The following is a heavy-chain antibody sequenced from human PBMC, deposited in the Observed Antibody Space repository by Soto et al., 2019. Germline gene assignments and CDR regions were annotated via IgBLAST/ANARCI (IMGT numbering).Heavy chain of an antibody. Sequence: QVQLQESGPGLVKPSETLSLTCTVSGGSISGYYWTWIRQPAGKGLEWIGRKHTSGTTNYNPSLTSRVTMSIDTSTNQFSLNLSSVTAADTAVYYCARGGEFYVLDVWGQGTTVDVSS. D-gene: IGHD3-16*01. J-gene: IGHJ6*02. V-gene: IGHV4-4*07. CDR2: KHTSGTT. CDR3: ARGGEFYVLDV. CDR1: GGSISGYY.